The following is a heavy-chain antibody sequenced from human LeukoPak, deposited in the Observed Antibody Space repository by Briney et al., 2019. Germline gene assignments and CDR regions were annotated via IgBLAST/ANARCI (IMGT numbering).Heavy chain of an antibody. J-gene: IGHJ3*02. CDR1: GGSISSSSYY. Sequence: SETLSLTCTVSGGSISSSSYYWGWIRQPPGKGLEWIGSIYYSGSTYYNPSLKSRVTISVDTSKNQFSLKLSSVTAADTAVYYCARLKGRRLQSRAFDIWGQGTMVTVSS. CDR3: ARLKGRRLQSRAFDI. D-gene: IGHD5-24*01. CDR2: IYYSGST. V-gene: IGHV4-39*01.